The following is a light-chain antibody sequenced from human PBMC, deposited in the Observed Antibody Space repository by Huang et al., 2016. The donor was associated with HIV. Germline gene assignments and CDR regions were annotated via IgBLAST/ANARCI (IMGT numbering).Light chain of an antibody. CDR3: QQYNIRCT. CDR1: QSINSN. V-gene: IGKV3-15*01. J-gene: IGKJ2*02. Sequence: EIVMTQSPATLSVSPGERVTLSCRASQSINSNLAWYQQKPGQAPRLLSYGASARATGIPARFSGSGSGTAFTLTITSLQSEDFAVYYCQQYNIRCTFGQGTKLEMK. CDR2: GAS.